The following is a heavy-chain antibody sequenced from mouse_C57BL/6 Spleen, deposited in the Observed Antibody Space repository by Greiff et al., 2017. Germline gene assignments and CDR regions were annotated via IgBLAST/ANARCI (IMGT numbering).Heavy chain of an antibody. CDR1: GYAFSSYW. J-gene: IGHJ3*01. D-gene: IGHD1-1*01. CDR3: ALTPVVGPFAY. V-gene: IGHV1-80*01. Sequence: VQLQESGAELVKPGASVKISCKASGYAFSSYWMNWVKQRPGKGLEWIGQIYPGDGDTNYNGKFKGKATLTADKSSSTAYMQLSSLTSEDSAVYCCALTPVVGPFAYWGQGTLVTVSA. CDR2: IYPGDGDT.